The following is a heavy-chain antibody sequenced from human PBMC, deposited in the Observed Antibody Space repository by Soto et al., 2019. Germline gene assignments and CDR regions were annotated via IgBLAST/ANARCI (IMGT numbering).Heavy chain of an antibody. CDR3: ALIKACSRTDCFLASFDP. Sequence: ETLSLTCSVSGGSISSGYYYWSWIRQPPGKALEWLAHIFSNDDKSYSTSLDRRLTISKDTSKSQVVLTMTNLVPVDSGTYSCALIKACSRTDCFLASFDPWGQGTLVTVSS. CDR1: GGSISSGYYY. J-gene: IGHJ5*02. CDR2: IFSNDDK. V-gene: IGHV2-26*01. D-gene: IGHD2-2*01.